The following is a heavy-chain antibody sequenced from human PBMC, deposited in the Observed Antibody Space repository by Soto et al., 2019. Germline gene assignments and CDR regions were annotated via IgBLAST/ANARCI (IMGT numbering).Heavy chain of an antibody. V-gene: IGHV3-74*01. Sequence: EVPLVESGGGLIQPGGSVRLSCAASGFTWMHWVRQRPGKGMEWVSEIDSDGSSTDYADSVKGRFTVSRDNAQNSLFLQMNSLRAEDTAMYYCAKVPLVLSNAFDLWGQGTKVTVSS. CDR1: GFTW. CDR2: IDSDGSST. J-gene: IGHJ3*01. D-gene: IGHD2-8*02. CDR3: AKVPLVLSNAFDL.